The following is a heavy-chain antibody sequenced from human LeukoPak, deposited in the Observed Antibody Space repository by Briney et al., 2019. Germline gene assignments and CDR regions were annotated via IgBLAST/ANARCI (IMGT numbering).Heavy chain of an antibody. CDR1: GFTVSSNS. CDR3: ARAHRSYDSSGYLYYYYYYMDV. Sequence: GSLRLSCTVSGFTVSSNSMSWVRQAPGKGLEWIGYIYYSGSTNYNPSLKSRVTISVDTSKNQFSLKLSSVTAADTAVYYCARAHRSYDSSGYLYYYYYYMDVWGKGTTVTISS. CDR2: IYYSGST. J-gene: IGHJ6*03. V-gene: IGHV4-59*02. D-gene: IGHD3-22*01.